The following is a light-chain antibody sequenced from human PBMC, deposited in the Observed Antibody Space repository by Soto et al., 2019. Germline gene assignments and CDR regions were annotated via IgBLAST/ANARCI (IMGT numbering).Light chain of an antibody. J-gene: IGKJ1*01. V-gene: IGKV1-39*01. CDR3: QQSYRTPRA. CDR2: ATS. CDR1: QGVDGF. Sequence: DIQMTQSPSSLSASVGDRVTITCRSSQGVDGFLNWYQQKPGKAPNLLIFATSNLASGVPSRFSGSGSGTDFTLTISNLQTEDFGTYYCQQSYRTPRAFGQGTKVLI.